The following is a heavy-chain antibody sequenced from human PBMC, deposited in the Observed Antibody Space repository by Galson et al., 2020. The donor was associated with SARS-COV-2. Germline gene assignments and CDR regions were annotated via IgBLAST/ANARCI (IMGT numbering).Heavy chain of an antibody. D-gene: IGHD3-9*01. CDR2: IDPSDSYT. CDR3: ASGVRYFDWLFRTDKTYYYYYMDV. CDR1: GYSFTSYW. Sequence: HGESLKISCKGSGYSFTSYWISWVRQMPGKGLEWMGRIDPSDSYTNYSPSFQGHVTISADKSISTAYLQWSSLKASDTAMYYCASGVRYFDWLFRTDKTYYYYYMDVWGKGTTVTVSS. V-gene: IGHV5-10-1*01. J-gene: IGHJ6*03.